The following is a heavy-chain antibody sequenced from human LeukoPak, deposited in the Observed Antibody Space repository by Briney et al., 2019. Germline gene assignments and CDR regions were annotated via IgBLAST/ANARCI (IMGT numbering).Heavy chain of an antibody. Sequence: PGGSLRLSCAASGFXFSDYYISWIRQAPGKGLEWVSYISSSSSNTNYADSVKGRFTISRDNPSNSLFLQMNSLRADDTAVYYCARDGYRSGWSPDYLGQGTLVTVSS. CDR3: ARDGYRSGWSPDY. J-gene: IGHJ4*02. CDR1: GFXFSDYY. V-gene: IGHV3-11*05. D-gene: IGHD6-19*01. CDR2: ISSSSSNT.